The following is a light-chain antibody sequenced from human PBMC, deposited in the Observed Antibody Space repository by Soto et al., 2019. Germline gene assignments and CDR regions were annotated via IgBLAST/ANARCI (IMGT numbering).Light chain of an antibody. J-gene: IGKJ2*01. CDR3: QQYGRSPRAT. CDR2: GAS. V-gene: IGKV3-20*01. CDR1: QSVSSSY. Sequence: EIVLTQSPGTLSLSPGERATLSCRASQSVSSSYLAWYQQKPGQAPRLLIYGASSRATGIPDRFSGRGSGTDFSLTIRRVEPEDFPVYYCQQYGRSPRATFGQGTKLEIK.